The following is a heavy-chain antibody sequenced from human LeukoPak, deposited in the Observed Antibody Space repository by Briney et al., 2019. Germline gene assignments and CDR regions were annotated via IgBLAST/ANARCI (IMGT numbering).Heavy chain of an antibody. Sequence: SGGSLTLSCAASGFTFSSYAMHWVRQAPAKGLERVAVISYDGSNKYYADSVKGRFTISRDNSKNTLYLQMNSLRAEDTAVYYCARGRNQLLLYYYGMDVWGQGTTVTVSS. D-gene: IGHD2-2*01. J-gene: IGHJ6*02. CDR3: ARGRNQLLLYYYGMDV. V-gene: IGHV3-30-3*01. CDR1: GFTFSSYA. CDR2: ISYDGSNK.